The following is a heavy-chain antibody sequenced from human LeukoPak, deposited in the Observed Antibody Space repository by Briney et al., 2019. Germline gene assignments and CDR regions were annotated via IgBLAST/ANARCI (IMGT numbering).Heavy chain of an antibody. CDR1: GFTFSTYG. D-gene: IGHD6-13*01. Sequence: PGRSLRLSCAASGFTFSTYGMHWVRQAPGKGLEWVAVISYDGTNKYYADSVKGRFTISRDNSKNTLYLQMNSLRAEDTAVYYCAKVVGAAAAGYFDYCGQGALVTVSS. J-gene: IGHJ4*02. V-gene: IGHV3-30*18. CDR2: ISYDGTNK. CDR3: AKVVGAAAAGYFDY.